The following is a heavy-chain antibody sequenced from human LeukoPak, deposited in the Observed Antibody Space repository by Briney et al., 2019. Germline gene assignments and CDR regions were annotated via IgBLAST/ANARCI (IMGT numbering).Heavy chain of an antibody. Sequence: PGGSLRLSCAASGFTFSNYAMTWVRQAPGKGLEWVSSISGDGGYTYYADSVKGRFTISRDNSKNTVYVEMNSLRGEDTAIYYCAKGGDYYGASFDFWGQGNLVTVSS. J-gene: IGHJ4*02. CDR1: GFTFSNYA. D-gene: IGHD3-10*01. CDR2: ISGDGGYT. V-gene: IGHV3-23*01. CDR3: AKGGDYYGASFDF.